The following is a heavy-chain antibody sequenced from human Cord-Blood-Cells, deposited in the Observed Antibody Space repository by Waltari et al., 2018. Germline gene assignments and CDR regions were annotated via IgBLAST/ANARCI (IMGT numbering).Heavy chain of an antibody. D-gene: IGHD6-13*01. V-gene: IGHV3-53*04. CDR2: IYSGGST. Sequence: EVQLVESGGGLVQPGGSLRLSCAASGFTVSSNYMSWVRPAPGKGLEWVSVIYSGGSTYYADSLKGRFTISRHNSKNTLYLQMNSLRAEDTAVYYCAGIAAAGNDAFDIWGQGTMVTVSS. CDR3: AGIAAAGNDAFDI. J-gene: IGHJ3*02. CDR1: GFTVSSNY.